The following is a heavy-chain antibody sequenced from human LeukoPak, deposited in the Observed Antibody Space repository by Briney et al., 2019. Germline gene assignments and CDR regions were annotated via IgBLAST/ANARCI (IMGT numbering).Heavy chain of an antibody. V-gene: IGHV3-30*02. Sequence: PGGSLRLSCAASGLTFSSYGMHWVRQAPGKGLEWVAFIRYDGSNKYYADSVKGRFTISRDNSKNTLYLQMNSLRAEDTAVYYCAKFAGYGSGSYPSQDYYYYGMDVWGQGTTVTVSS. CDR2: IRYDGSNK. CDR3: AKFAGYGSGSYPSQDYYYYGMDV. CDR1: GLTFSSYG. J-gene: IGHJ6*02. D-gene: IGHD3-10*01.